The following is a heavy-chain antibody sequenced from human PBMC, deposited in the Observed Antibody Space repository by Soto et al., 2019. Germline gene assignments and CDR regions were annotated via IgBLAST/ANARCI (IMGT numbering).Heavy chain of an antibody. V-gene: IGHV3-30*03. J-gene: IGHJ4*02. D-gene: IGHD6-19*01. CDR2: VSHDGRNT. CDR1: GFTFSDYA. CDR3: ATGGRQWLVRSDVNY. Sequence: VQLVESGGGVVQPGRSLRLSCAASGFTFSDYAMHWVRQAPGKGLEWVAVVSHDGRNTHYADSVTGRFTISRDSSKNTVSLEMTSLRAEDTAVYYCATGGRQWLVRSDVNYGGQGALVTVSP.